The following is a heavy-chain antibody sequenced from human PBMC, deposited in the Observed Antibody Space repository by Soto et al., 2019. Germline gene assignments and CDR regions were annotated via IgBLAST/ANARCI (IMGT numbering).Heavy chain of an antibody. CDR3: ARVGYCSSTSCFYFDY. V-gene: IGHV4-31*03. D-gene: IGHD2-2*01. CDR2: IYYSGST. J-gene: IGHJ4*02. CDR1: GGSISSGGYY. Sequence: PSETLSLTCTVSGGSISSGGYYWSWIRQHPGKGLEWIGYIYYSGSTYYNPSLKSRVTISVDTSKNQFSLKLSPVTAADTAVYYCARVGYCSSTSCFYFDYWGQGTLVTVSS.